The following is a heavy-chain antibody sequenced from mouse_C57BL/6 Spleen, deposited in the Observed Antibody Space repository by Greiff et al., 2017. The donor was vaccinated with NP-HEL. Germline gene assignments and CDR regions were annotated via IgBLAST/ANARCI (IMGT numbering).Heavy chain of an antibody. Sequence: ESGPGLVKPSQSLSLTCSVTGYSITSGYYWNWIRQFPGNKLEWMGYISYDGSNNYNPSLKNRISITRDTSKNQFFLKLNSVTTEDTATYYCARSHYYYGSSAWFAYWGQGTLVTVSA. J-gene: IGHJ3*01. D-gene: IGHD1-1*01. CDR2: ISYDGSN. CDR1: GYSITSGYY. V-gene: IGHV3-6*01. CDR3: ARSHYYYGSSAWFAY.